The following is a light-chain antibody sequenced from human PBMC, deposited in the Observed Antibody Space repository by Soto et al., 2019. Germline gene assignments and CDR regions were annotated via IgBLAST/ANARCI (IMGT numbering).Light chain of an antibody. J-gene: IGKJ1*01. V-gene: IGKV3-20*01. CDR3: QRYGSSPPVT. Sequence: EIVLTQSPGTLSLSPGERATLSCRASQSVSSIYLAWYQQKPGQAPRLLIYGASTRATGIPARFSGSGSGTDFTLTISRLEPEDFAVYYCQRYGSSPPVTFGQGTKVDIK. CDR1: QSVSSIY. CDR2: GAS.